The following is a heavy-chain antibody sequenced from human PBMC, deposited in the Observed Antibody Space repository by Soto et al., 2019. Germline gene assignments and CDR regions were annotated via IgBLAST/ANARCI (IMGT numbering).Heavy chain of an antibody. CDR1: GFTFTSYA. D-gene: IGHD1-20*01. CDR2: ISGTGGST. Sequence: EVQLLESGGGLVRPGGTLRLSCAASGFTFTSYAMTWVRQAPGKGLEWVSGISGTGGSTYYADSVKGRFTISRDKSKNTLYLQMNSLRAEDTAVYYCAKGGVGITGKARTFDYWGQGTLVTVSS. CDR3: AKGGVGITGKARTFDY. V-gene: IGHV3-23*01. J-gene: IGHJ4*02.